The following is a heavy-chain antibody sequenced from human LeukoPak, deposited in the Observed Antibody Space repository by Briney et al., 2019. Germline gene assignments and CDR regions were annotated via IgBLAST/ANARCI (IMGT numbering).Heavy chain of an antibody. V-gene: IGHV3-7*01. CDR3: ARGRKDLRYFDWLNRRHNHNWFDP. CDR1: GFTFSSYW. D-gene: IGHD3-9*01. J-gene: IGHJ5*02. Sequence: GGSLRLSCAASGFTFSSYWMSWVRQAPGKGLEWVANIKQDGSEKYYVDSVKGRFTISRDNAKNSLYLQMNSLRAEDTAVYYCARGRKDLRYFDWLNRRHNHNWFDPWGQGTLVTVSS. CDR2: IKQDGSEK.